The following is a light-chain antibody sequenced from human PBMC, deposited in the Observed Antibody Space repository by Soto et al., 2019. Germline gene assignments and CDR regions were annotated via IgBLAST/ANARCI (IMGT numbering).Light chain of an antibody. CDR1: SSDIGSYNL. CDR2: EVT. J-gene: IGLJ3*02. Sequence: QSALTQPASVSGSPGQSITISCTGTSSDIGSYNLVSWYQHHPGKAPQLIIYEVTKRPSGVFGRFSGSKSGNTASLTISGLQAEDEADNYCCSYARINPFWVFGGGTKLTVL. CDR3: CSYARINPFWV. V-gene: IGLV2-23*02.